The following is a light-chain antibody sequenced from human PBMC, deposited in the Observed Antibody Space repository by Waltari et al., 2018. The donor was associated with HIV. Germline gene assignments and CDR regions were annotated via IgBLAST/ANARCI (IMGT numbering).Light chain of an antibody. CDR3: QGGNGY. J-gene: IGKJ2*01. V-gene: IGKV1-5*03. CDR2: FAS. Sequence: DSPMTQSPSTLSASVGDRVTITCRARRNIDNRMAWYQHKTGKGPTLLIYFASTLQRGVPWRFSGSGSGTEFTLTSSSLQPDDFATYYCQGGNGYFGQGTKVEIK. CDR1: RNIDNR.